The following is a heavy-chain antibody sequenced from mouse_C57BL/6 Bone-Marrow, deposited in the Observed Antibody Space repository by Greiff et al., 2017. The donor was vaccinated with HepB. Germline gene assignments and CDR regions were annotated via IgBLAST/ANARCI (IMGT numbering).Heavy chain of an antibody. V-gene: IGHV5-17*01. CDR1: GFTFSDYG. Sequence: EVKLMESGGGLVKPGGSLKLSCAASGFTFSDYGMHWVRQAPEKGLEWVAYISSGSSTIYYADTVKGRFTISRDNAKNTLFLQMTSLWSEDTAMYYCARSGRWYFDVWGTGTTVTVSS. D-gene: IGHD1-1*01. CDR3: ARSGRWYFDV. CDR2: ISSGSSTI. J-gene: IGHJ1*03.